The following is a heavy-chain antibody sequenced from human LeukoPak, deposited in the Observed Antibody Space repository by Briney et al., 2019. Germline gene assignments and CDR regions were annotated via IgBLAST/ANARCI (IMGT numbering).Heavy chain of an antibody. D-gene: IGHD3-3*01. CDR2: ISYDGSNK. J-gene: IGHJ4*02. V-gene: IGHV3-30-3*01. Sequence: GGSLRLSCAASGFTFGSYAMHWVRQAPGKGLEWVAVISYDGSNKYYADSVKVRFTISRDNSKNTLYLQMNSLRAEDTAVYYCARVRFLEWLSSLDYWGQGTLVTVSS. CDR1: GFTFGSYA. CDR3: ARVRFLEWLSSLDY.